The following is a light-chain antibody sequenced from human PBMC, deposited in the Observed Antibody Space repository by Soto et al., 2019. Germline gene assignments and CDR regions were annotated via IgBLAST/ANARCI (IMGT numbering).Light chain of an antibody. CDR3: QQYGSSGT. CDR1: QYVSSSF. Sequence: EIELTQSPGTLSLSPGERATLSCRASQYVSSSFLAWIQQKPGLAPRLLIYGASSRATGIPDRFSGSGSGTDFTLTISRLEPEDFAVYYCQQYGSSGTFGQGTKVDIK. CDR2: GAS. J-gene: IGKJ1*01. V-gene: IGKV3-20*01.